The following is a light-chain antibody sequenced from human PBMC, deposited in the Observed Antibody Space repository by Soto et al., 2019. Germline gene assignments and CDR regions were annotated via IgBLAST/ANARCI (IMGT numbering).Light chain of an antibody. CDR3: QQLNTYPIT. CDR2: AAS. Sequence: DIQLTQSPSFLSASVRDRDTNTCKASQGISSYLVWYQQRPGKAPKLLIYAASTLQSGVPSRFSGSGSGTEFTLTISSLQPEDFATYYCQQLNTYPITFGLGTRLEIK. V-gene: IGKV1-9*01. J-gene: IGKJ5*01. CDR1: QGISSY.